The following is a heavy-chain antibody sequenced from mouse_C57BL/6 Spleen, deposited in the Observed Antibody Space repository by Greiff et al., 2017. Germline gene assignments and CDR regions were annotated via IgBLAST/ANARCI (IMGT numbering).Heavy chain of an antibody. D-gene: IGHD6-1*01. Sequence: EVMLVESGGGLVKPGGSLKLSCAASGFTFSSYTMAWVRQTPEKRLEWVATISGGGGNSYYPDSVKGRFTISRDNAKNTLYLQMSSLRSEDKALYYCARHNLYYFDYWGQGTTLTVSS. CDR2: ISGGGGNS. CDR1: GFTFSSYT. V-gene: IGHV5-9*01. CDR3: ARHNLYYFDY. J-gene: IGHJ2*01.